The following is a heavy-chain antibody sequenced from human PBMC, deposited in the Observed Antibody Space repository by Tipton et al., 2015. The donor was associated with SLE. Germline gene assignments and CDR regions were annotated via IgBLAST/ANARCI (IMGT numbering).Heavy chain of an antibody. Sequence: TLSLTCTVSGGSISSYYWSWIRQPPGKGLEWIGYIYYGGSTNYNPSLKSRVTISVDTSKNQFSLKLSSVTAADTAVYYCARVPLAYCGGDCYTYYFDYWGQGTLVTVSS. CDR3: ARVPLAYCGGDCYTYYFDY. J-gene: IGHJ4*02. V-gene: IGHV4-59*01. D-gene: IGHD2-21*01. CDR1: GGSISSYY. CDR2: IYYGGST.